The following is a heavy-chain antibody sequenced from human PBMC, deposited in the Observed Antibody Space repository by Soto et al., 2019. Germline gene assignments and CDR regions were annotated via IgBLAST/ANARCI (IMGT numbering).Heavy chain of an antibody. J-gene: IGHJ4*02. CDR1: GFTFSSYA. CDR2: ISGSGGST. Sequence: GGSLRLSCADSGFTFSSYAQSWLRQAPRKGLEWVSAISGSGGSTYYADSVKGRFTISRDNSKNTLYLQMNSLRAEDTPVYYCAKESSGWPLIDYCGRGTLVTVSS. D-gene: IGHD6-19*01. V-gene: IGHV3-23*01. CDR3: AKESSGWPLIDY.